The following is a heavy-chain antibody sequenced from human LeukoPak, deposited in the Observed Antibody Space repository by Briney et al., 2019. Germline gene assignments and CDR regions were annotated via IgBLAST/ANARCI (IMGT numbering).Heavy chain of an antibody. D-gene: IGHD5-12*01. CDR3: ASGDIVATGSNYYYYGMDV. CDR1: GYSFTSYW. J-gene: IGHJ6*02. Sequence: PGESLKISCKGSGYSFTSYWIGWVRQMPGKGLEWMGIIYPGDSDTRYSPSFQGQVTISADKSISTAYLQWSSLKASDTAMYYCASGDIVATGSNYYYYGMDVWGQGTTVTVSS. CDR2: IYPGDSDT. V-gene: IGHV5-51*01.